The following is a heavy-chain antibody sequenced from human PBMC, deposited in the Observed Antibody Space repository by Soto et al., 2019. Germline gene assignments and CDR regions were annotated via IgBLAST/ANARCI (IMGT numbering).Heavy chain of an antibody. D-gene: IGHD2-2*01. V-gene: IGHV5-10-1*01. CDR2: IDPRDSYT. Sequence: GESLKISCTGFRYTFNNFWISWVRQMPGRGLEWVGRIDPRDSYTSYSPSFQGHVTISADKSISAVYLQWGSLKASDTAMYYCARLYCSSSTCDSWFDPWGQGTLVTVSS. CDR1: RYTFNNFW. CDR3: ARLYCSSSTCDSWFDP. J-gene: IGHJ5*02.